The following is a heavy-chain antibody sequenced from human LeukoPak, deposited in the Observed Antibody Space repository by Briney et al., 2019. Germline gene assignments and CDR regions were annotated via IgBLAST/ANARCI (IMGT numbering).Heavy chain of an antibody. CDR1: GYSFTSYW. CDR2: IYPGDSDT. Sequence: GESLKISCKGSGYSFTSYWIGWVRQMPGKGLEWMGIIYPGDSDTRYSPSLQGQVTISADKSISTAYLQWSSLKASDTAMYYCARGLEYYDSSGYPSPGGGVDYWGQGTLVTVSS. J-gene: IGHJ4*02. D-gene: IGHD3-22*01. CDR3: ARGLEYYDSSGYPSPGGGVDY. V-gene: IGHV5-51*01.